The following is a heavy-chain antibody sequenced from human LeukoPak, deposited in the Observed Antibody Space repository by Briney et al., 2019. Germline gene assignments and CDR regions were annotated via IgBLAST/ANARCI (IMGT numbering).Heavy chain of an antibody. CDR2: ISNSGSWS. V-gene: IGHV3-23*01. J-gene: IGHJ2*01. Sequence: PGGSLRLSCVASGFTFSDYVMNWVRQAPGKGLEWVSVISNSGSWSFYADSVKGRFTISRENSKNTLYLQMNSLRAEDTAVYYCAKDSGTCCWYFDLWGRGTLVTVSS. D-gene: IGHD1-26*01. CDR3: AKDSGTCCWYFDL. CDR1: GFTFSDYV.